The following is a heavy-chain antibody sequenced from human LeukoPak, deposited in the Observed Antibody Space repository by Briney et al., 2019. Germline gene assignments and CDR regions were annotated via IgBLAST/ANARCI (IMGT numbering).Heavy chain of an antibody. CDR2: IYYRGTT. V-gene: IGHV4-31*02. D-gene: IGHD6-13*01. Sequence: YIYYRGTTYYNPSLKSRVTISVDTSKTQFSLKLSSVTAADTAVYYCATGSWSSSWYYFDYWGQGTLVTVSS. J-gene: IGHJ4*02. CDR3: ATGSWSSSWYYFDY.